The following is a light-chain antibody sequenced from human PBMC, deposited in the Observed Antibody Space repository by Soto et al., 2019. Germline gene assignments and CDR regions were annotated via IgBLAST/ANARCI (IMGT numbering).Light chain of an antibody. V-gene: IGKV1-39*01. J-gene: IGKJ2*01. CDR1: QIISTY. Sequence: DVQMTQSPSSLSASIGDRVTITCRSSQIISTYLNWYQQKPGESPKLLISAASTLRSGVPSRFMGSGSGTDFTLSINILQPEDFATYYCQLSFTTPPYTFGQGTKLEL. CDR3: QLSFTTPPYT. CDR2: AAS.